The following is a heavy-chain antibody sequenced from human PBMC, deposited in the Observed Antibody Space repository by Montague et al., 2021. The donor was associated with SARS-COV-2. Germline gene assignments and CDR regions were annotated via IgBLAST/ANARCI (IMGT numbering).Heavy chain of an antibody. CDR1: GGSISSYY. CDR3: ARHALGYFDWLNEGYFDY. V-gene: IGHV4-59*08. J-gene: IGHJ4*02. Sequence: SETLSLTCTVPGGSISSYYWSWIRQTPGKGLEWIGYIYYSGSTNYNPSLKSRVTISVDTSKNQFSLKLSSVTAADTAVYYCARHALGYFDWLNEGYFDYWGQGTLVTVSS. D-gene: IGHD3-9*01. CDR2: IYYSGST.